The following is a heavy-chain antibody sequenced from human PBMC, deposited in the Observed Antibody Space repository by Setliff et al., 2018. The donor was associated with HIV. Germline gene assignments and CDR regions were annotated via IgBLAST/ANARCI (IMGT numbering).Heavy chain of an antibody. J-gene: IGHJ6*02. CDR2: INPGGGST. CDR3: ARGWGGQDSYYGMDV. CDR1: GYTFTSYY. Sequence: GASVKVSCKASGYTFTSYYMHWVRQAPGQGLEWMGVINPGGGSTTYAQKFQGRVTMTRDTSTSTVYMELSSLRSQDTAMYYCARGWGGQDSYYGMDVWGQGTTVTVS. V-gene: IGHV1-46*01. D-gene: IGHD3-16*01.